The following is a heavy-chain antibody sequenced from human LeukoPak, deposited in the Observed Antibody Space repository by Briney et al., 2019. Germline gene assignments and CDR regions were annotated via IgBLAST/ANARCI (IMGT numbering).Heavy chain of an antibody. CDR1: GGSISSYY. CDR3: ASGKVTAIRGLGY. D-gene: IGHD2-21*02. Sequence: SETLSLTCTVSGGSISSYYWSWIRQPPGKGLEWIGYIYYSGSTNYNPSLKSRVTISVDTSKNQFSLKLSSVTAADTAVYYCASGKVTAIRGLGYWGQGTLVTVSS. J-gene: IGHJ4*02. CDR2: IYYSGST. V-gene: IGHV4-59*01.